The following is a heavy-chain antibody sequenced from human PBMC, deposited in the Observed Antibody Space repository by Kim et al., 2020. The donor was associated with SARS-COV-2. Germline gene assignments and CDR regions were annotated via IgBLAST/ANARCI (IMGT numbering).Heavy chain of an antibody. CDR1: GGSISSGGYY. D-gene: IGHD5-12*01. CDR3: ASSPYRGYSGYDPFGY. Sequence: SETLSLTCTVSGGSISSGGYYWSWIRQHPGKGLEWIGYIYYSGSTYYNPSLKSRVTISVDTSKNQFSLKLSSVTAADTAVYYCASSPYRGYSGYDPFGYWGQGTLVTVSS. J-gene: IGHJ4*02. CDR2: IYYSGST. V-gene: IGHV4-31*03.